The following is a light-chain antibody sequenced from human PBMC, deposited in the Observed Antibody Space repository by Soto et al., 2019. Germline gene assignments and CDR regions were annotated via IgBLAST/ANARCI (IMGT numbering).Light chain of an antibody. J-gene: IGKJ4*01. V-gene: IGKV3-20*01. CDR3: QQFGNSPLT. CDR1: ETVPSSY. CDR2: GAS. Sequence: EIVLTQSPDTLSLSAGERATLSCRASETVPSSYLAWFQQRPSQAPRLLIYGASNRATGVPDRFSGSGSWADFILTINGLEPEDFAVYICQQFGNSPLTFGGGTRVEIK.